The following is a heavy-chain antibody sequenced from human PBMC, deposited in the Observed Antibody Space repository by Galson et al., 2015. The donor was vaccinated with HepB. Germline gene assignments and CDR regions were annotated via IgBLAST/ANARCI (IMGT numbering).Heavy chain of an antibody. D-gene: IGHD1-26*01. CDR1: AFTFSSYT. Sequence: SLRLSCAASAFTFSSYTLNWVRQAPGKGLEWVSSISSSSSYIYYADSVKGRFTISRDNAKNSLFLQMNSLRAEDTAVYYCATSSARGSYAFDYWGQGTLVTVSS. J-gene: IGHJ4*02. CDR2: ISSSSSYI. CDR3: ATSSARGSYAFDY. V-gene: IGHV3-21*01.